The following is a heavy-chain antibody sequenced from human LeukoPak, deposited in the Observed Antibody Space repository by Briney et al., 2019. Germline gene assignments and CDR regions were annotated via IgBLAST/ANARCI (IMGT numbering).Heavy chain of an antibody. D-gene: IGHD2-15*01. Sequence: ASVKVSCKASGYTFTSYDINWVRQATGQGLEWMGWMNPNSGGTNYAQKFQGRVTMTRDTSISTAYMELSRLRSDDTAVYYCARVGGCSGGSCPYYFDYWGQGTLVTVSS. V-gene: IGHV1-2*02. J-gene: IGHJ4*02. CDR2: MNPNSGGT. CDR3: ARVGGCSGGSCPYYFDY. CDR1: GYTFTSYD.